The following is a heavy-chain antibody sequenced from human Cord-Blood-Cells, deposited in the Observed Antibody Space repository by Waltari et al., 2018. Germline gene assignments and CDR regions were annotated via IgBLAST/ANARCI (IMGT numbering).Heavy chain of an antibody. V-gene: IGHV3-33*01. J-gene: IGHJ4*02. Sequence: QVQLVESGGGVVQPGRSLRLSCAASGFTFSSYGMHWVRQAPGKGLECVAVIWYDGSNKYYADSVKGRFTISRDNSKNTLYLQMNSLRAEDTAVYYCARAPYSSSWFDYWGQGTLVTVSS. CDR1: GFTFSSYG. CDR3: ARAPYSSSWFDY. D-gene: IGHD6-13*01. CDR2: IWYDGSNK.